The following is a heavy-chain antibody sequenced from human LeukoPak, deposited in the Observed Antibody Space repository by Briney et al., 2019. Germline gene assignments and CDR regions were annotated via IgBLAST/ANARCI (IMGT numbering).Heavy chain of an antibody. D-gene: IGHD4-17*01. J-gene: IGHJ3*02. V-gene: IGHV1-2*02. CDR3: ATAGTGEVSAFDI. CDR2: INPNSGGT. CDR1: GYTFTDYF. Sequence: ASVKVSCKASGYTFTDYFLHWVRQAPGQGLEWMGWINPNSGGTNYAQKFQGRVTMTRDTSISTAYMDLSRLRSDDTAVYYCATAGTGEVSAFDIWGQGTMVTVSS.